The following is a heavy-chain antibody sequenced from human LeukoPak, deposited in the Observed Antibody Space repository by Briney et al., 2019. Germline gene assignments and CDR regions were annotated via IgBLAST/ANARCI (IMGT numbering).Heavy chain of an antibody. J-gene: IGHJ4*02. CDR3: ARGSRGSSGWYEEY. CDR1: GFTFNNYG. Sequence: GGSLRLSCAASGFTFNNYGFHWVRQTPGKGLEWVAVISYDGSDKYYADSVKGRFTISRDNSKNTLYLQMNSLRAEDTAVYYCARGSRGSSGWYEEYWGQGTLVTVSS. D-gene: IGHD6-19*01. CDR2: ISYDGSDK. V-gene: IGHV3-30*03.